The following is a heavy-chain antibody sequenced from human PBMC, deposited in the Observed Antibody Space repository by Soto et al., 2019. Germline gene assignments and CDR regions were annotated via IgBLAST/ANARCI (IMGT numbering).Heavy chain of an antibody. J-gene: IGHJ6*02. D-gene: IGHD4-17*01. V-gene: IGHV3-11*01. Sequence: QVQLVESGGGLVKPGGSLRLSCAASNFIFSDYYLSWIRQAPGKGLEWVSYISNSGTTVYYADSVKGRFNISRDNAKKSLYLQMNSLRAEDTAVYYCARDTLPTDFGLGWDVWGQGTTVTVSS. CDR2: ISNSGTTV. CDR3: ARDTLPTDFGLGWDV. CDR1: NFIFSDYY.